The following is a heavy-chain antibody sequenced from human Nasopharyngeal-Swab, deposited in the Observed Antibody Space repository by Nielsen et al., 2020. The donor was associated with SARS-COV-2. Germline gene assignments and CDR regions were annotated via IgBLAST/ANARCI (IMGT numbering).Heavy chain of an antibody. V-gene: IGHV1-69*13. CDR2: IIPIFGTA. J-gene: IGHJ4*02. CDR3: ARDAKAAADYFDY. Sequence: SVKVSCRASGGTFSSYAISWVRQAPGQGLEWMGGIIPIFGTANYAQKFQGRVTITADESTSTAYMELSSLRSEDTAVYYCARDAKAAADYFDYWGQGTLVTVSS. D-gene: IGHD6-13*01. CDR1: GGTFSSYA.